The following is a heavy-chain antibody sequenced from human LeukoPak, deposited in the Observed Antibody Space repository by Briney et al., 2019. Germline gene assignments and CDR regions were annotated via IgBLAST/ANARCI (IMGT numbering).Heavy chain of an antibody. D-gene: IGHD6-13*01. Sequence: PSETLSLTCTVSGGSISGYYWAWIRQPAGKGLEWIGRLDTSGSTNYNPSLKSRVTVSVDTSKNQFSLSLSSVTAADTAVYYCARDRPITATGLRFDPWGQGTLVTVSS. J-gene: IGHJ5*02. CDR1: GGSISGYY. CDR3: ARDRPITATGLRFDP. V-gene: IGHV4-4*07. CDR2: LDTSGST.